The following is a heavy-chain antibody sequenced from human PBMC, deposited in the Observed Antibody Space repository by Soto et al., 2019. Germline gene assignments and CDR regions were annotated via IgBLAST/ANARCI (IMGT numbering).Heavy chain of an antibody. V-gene: IGHV1-69*08. CDR1: GGTFSSYT. CDR2: IIPILGIA. CDR3: ARDPLYCSGGSCYSRYWYFDL. D-gene: IGHD2-15*01. J-gene: IGHJ2*01. Sequence: QVQLVQSGAEVKKPGSSVKVSCKASGGTFSSYTISWVRQAPGQGLEWMGRIIPILGIANYAQKFQGRVTLTADKSTSTAYMELSSLRSEDTAVYYCARDPLYCSGGSCYSRYWYFDLWGRGTLVTVSS.